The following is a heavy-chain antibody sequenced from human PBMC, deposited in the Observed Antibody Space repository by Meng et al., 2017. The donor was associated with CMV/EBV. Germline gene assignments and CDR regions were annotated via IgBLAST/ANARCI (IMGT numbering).Heavy chain of an antibody. CDR2: IRYDGSNK. J-gene: IGHJ4*02. CDR1: GFTFSSYG. V-gene: IGHV3-30*02. D-gene: IGHD2-2*01. Sequence: GESLKISCAASGFTFSSYGMHWVRQAPGKGLEWVAFIRYDGSNKYYVDSVKGRFTISRDNSKNTLYLQMNSLRAEDTAVYYCANLAGGVPAANYWGQGTLVTVSS. CDR3: ANLAGGVPAANY.